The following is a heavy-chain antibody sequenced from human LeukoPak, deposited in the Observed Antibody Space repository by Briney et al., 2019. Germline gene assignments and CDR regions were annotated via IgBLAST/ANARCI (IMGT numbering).Heavy chain of an antibody. Sequence: ASVKVSCKASEGTFSSYAISWVRQAPGQGLEWMGGIIPIFGTANYAQKFQGRVTTTTDESTSTAYMELSSLRSEDTAVYYCARGWISMVHFDYWGQGTLVTVSS. J-gene: IGHJ4*02. CDR1: EGTFSSYA. CDR2: IIPIFGTA. V-gene: IGHV1-69*05. D-gene: IGHD3-10*01. CDR3: ARGWISMVHFDY.